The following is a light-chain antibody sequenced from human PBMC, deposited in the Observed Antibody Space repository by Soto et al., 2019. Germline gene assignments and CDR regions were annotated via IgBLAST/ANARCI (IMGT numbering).Light chain of an antibody. CDR3: QQYGSSTEWT. V-gene: IGKV3-20*01. J-gene: IGKJ1*01. Sequence: EMVFSQTXGTVSFSPREXXXXXSXASQSIGSRNLAWYPKNTXQSPRLLIYVASSXATGIPHRFSGSGSGKDFTLTIRRLEPKDLAVYYCQQYGSSTEWTGGQGTKGDIK. CDR2: VAS. CDR1: QSIGSRN.